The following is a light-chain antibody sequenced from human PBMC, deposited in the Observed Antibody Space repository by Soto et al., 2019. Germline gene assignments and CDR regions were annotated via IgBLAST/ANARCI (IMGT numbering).Light chain of an antibody. CDR3: QQYDDWPLT. J-gene: IGKJ4*01. CDR1: QSVNSN. V-gene: IGKV3D-15*01. CDR2: GAS. Sequence: EIVMTQSPATVSVSPGERVTLSCRASQSVNSNHLAWYQQKPGQAPRVLIYGASNRATGIPDRFSGSGSGTEFTLTISGPQSEDFAVYYCQQYDDWPLTFGGGTKV.